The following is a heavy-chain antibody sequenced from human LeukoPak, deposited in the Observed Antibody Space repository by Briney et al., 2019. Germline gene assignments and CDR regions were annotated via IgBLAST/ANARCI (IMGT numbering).Heavy chain of an antibody. CDR1: GYTFTGYW. D-gene: IGHD2-15*01. J-gene: IGHJ4*02. CDR3: ARGASRSFDY. CDR2: ISPSGGST. V-gene: IGHV1-46*01. Sequence: ASVKVSCKAFGYTFTGYWMHWVRQAPGQGPEWMGVISPSGGSTIYAQKFQGRLTITRITSISTAYMELSSLRSEDTAVYYCARGASRSFDYWGQGTLVTVSS.